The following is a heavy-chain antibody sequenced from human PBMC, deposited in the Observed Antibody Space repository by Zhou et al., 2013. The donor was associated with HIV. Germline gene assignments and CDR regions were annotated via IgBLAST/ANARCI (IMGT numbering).Heavy chain of an antibody. CDR1: GYAFTTYY. D-gene: IGHD5-12*01. CDR2: INPNSGGT. J-gene: IGHJ4*02. Sequence: QVQLVQSGADVKRPGASVKVSCKASGYAFTTYYIHWVRQTPGQGLEWMGWINPNSGGTNYAQKFQGRVTLTRDTSISTAYMELSRLTSDDTAVYYCARWIVATTNFDYWGQGTLVTVSS. V-gene: IGHV1-2*02. CDR3: ARWIVATTNFDY.